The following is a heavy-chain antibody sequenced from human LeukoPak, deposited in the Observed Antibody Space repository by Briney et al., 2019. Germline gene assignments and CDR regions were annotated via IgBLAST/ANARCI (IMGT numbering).Heavy chain of an antibody. CDR2: IYYSGST. J-gene: IGHJ5*02. CDR1: GGSISSGGYY. CDR3: ARDIGRVLRNASPHWFDP. D-gene: IGHD3-16*01. V-gene: IGHV4-31*03. Sequence: SSETLSLTCTVSGGSISSGGYYWSWIRQHPGKGLEWIGYIYYSGSTYYNPSLKSRLTISVDTSKNQFSLKLTSVIAADTAVYYCARDIGRVLRNASPHWFDPWGQGTLVTVSS.